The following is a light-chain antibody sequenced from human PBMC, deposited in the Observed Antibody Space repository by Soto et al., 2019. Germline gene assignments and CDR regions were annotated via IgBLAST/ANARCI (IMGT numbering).Light chain of an antibody. CDR3: QEYNNWPIS. CDR2: GAS. CDR1: QTVGSN. V-gene: IGKV3D-15*01. Sequence: REMSQSPYTLSLSPAEIAPLSFPASQTVGSNVAWYQQKPGQAPRLLIYGASTRASDTPARFSGSRSVTEFALTISSLQSEDFAVYCCQEYNNWPISFGEGTRLE. J-gene: IGKJ5*01.